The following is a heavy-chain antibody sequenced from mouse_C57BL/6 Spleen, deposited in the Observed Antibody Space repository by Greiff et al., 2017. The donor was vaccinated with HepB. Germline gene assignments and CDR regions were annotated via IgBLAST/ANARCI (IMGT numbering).Heavy chain of an antibody. D-gene: IGHD2-3*01. CDR3: ARYDGYSWYFDV. V-gene: IGHV1-18*01. CDR1: GYTFTDYN. Sequence: EVKLQESGPELVKPGASVKIPCKASGYTFTDYNMDWVKQSHGKSLEWIGDINPNNGGTIYNQKFKGKATLTVDKSSSTAYMELRSLTSEDTAVYYCARYDGYSWYFDVWGTGTTVTVSS. CDR2: INPNNGGT. J-gene: IGHJ1*03.